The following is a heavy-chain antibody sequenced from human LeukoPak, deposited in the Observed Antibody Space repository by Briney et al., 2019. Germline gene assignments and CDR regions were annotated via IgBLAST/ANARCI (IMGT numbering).Heavy chain of an antibody. CDR3: ARDNSVRDEAWWFNP. V-gene: IGHV1-18*01. CDR1: GYTFTNYG. Sequence: ASVKVSCKASGYTFTNYGIIWVRQAPGRGLEWMGWNSAYNVNTNYAQKFQGRVTMTTDTSTNTAYMELRSLTSDDTAVYYCARDNSVRDEAWWFNPWGQGTLVTVSS. CDR2: NSAYNVNT. D-gene: IGHD5-24*01. J-gene: IGHJ5*02.